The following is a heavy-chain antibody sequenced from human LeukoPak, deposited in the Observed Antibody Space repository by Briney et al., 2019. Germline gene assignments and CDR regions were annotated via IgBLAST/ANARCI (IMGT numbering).Heavy chain of an antibody. CDR2: IYDSGST. CDR3: ARETGDYAGPLDY. CDR1: GGSFSGYY. Sequence: SETLSLTCAVDGGSFSGYYWSWIRQPPGKGLEWIGYIYDSGSTYYNPSLKSRVTISVDTSRNQFSLKLSSVTAADTAVYYCARETGDYAGPLDYWGQGTLVTVSS. D-gene: IGHD4-17*01. J-gene: IGHJ4*02. V-gene: IGHV4-59*12.